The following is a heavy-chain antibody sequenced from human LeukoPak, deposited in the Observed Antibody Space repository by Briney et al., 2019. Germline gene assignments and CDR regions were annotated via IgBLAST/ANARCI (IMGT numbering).Heavy chain of an antibody. J-gene: IGHJ3*02. CDR3: ARKAQTGSHSGPFDT. CDR2: ISTDSLTI. CDR1: GFTFSSYW. V-gene: IGHV3-48*04. D-gene: IGHD1-26*01. Sequence: PGGSLRLSCAASGFTFSSYWMHWVRQAPGKGLEWISSISTDSLTIKYADFVSGQFTISRDNAEHLLFLQMNSLRAEDTAVYYCARKAQTGSHSGPFDTWGQGTLVTVSS.